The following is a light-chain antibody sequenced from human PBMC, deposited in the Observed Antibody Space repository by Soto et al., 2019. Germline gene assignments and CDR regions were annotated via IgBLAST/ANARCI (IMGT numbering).Light chain of an antibody. J-gene: IGKJ1*01. V-gene: IGKV1-5*03. Sequence: DIQMTQSPSTLSGSVGDRVTITCRASQTISSWLAWYQQKPGKAPKLLIYKASTLKSGVPSRFSVSGSGTEFTLTISSLQPDDFETYYCQHYNSYSEAFGQGTKVELK. CDR1: QTISSW. CDR3: QHYNSYSEA. CDR2: KAS.